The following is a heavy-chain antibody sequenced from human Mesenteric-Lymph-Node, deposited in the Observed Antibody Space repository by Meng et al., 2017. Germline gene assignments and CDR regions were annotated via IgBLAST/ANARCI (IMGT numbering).Heavy chain of an antibody. J-gene: IGHJ4*02. CDR3: ARRPTGIDY. Sequence: GQLTQWGAGLCKPSATLSLTCAVNGGSLSGAYWNWIRQPPGKGLEWIGEIIHGGSPSYNPSLKSRVTISIDTSKNQLSLMLSSVTAADTAVYYCARRPTGIDYWGQGTLVTVSS. D-gene: IGHD2-8*02. V-gene: IGHV4-34*12. CDR1: GGSLSGAY. CDR2: IIHGGSP.